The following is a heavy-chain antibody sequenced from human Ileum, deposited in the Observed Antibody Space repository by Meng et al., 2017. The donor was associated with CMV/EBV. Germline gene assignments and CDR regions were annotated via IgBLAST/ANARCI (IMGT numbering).Heavy chain of an antibody. CDR3: ARGGSGIYYSPHNWFDP. D-gene: IGHD1-26*01. Sequence: SETLSLTCAVSGDSISSRTYYWDWIRQPPGKGLEWIGNVYYSGSTYYNPSLKSRVTISVDTSKNQFSLKLSSVTAADTAVYYCARGGSGIYYSPHNWFDPWGQGNLVNGAS. CDR2: VYYSGST. V-gene: IGHV4-39*07. CDR1: GDSISSRTYY. J-gene: IGHJ5*02.